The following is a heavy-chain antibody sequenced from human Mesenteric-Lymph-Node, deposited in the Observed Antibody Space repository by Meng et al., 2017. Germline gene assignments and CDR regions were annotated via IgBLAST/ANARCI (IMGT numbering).Heavy chain of an antibody. CDR3: AREVVWSGYFEY. V-gene: IGHV4-59*01. J-gene: IGHJ4*02. CDR1: GGSIISYY. CDR2: IYYSGST. Sequence: SETLSLTCTVSGGSIISYYWSWIRQPPGKGLEWIGQIYYSGSTNYNPSLKSRVTISVDTSKNQFSLNLRSVTAADTAVYYCAREVVWSGYFEYWGQGNLVTVSS. D-gene: IGHD3-3*01.